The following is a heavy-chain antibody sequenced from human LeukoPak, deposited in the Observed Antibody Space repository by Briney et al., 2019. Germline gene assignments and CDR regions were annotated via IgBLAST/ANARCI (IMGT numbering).Heavy chain of an antibody. D-gene: IGHD3-22*01. CDR3: ARDLNYYDSSTYDPYYGMDV. Sequence: GESLKISCAVSGFDFSGYAMSWVRQAPGKGLEWVSSISRSSDYISYADSVKGRFTISRDNAKNSLYLQMNSLRAEDTAVYYCARDLNYYDSSTYDPYYGMDVWGQGTTVTVSS. CDR1: GFDFSGYA. J-gene: IGHJ6*02. V-gene: IGHV3-21*01. CDR2: ISRSSDYI.